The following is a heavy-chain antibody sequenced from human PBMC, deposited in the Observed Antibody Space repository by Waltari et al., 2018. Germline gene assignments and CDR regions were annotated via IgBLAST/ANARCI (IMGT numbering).Heavy chain of an antibody. CDR1: GYTFTGYY. CDR2: INPNSGGT. CDR3: ARGDSSSWYGYPFDY. V-gene: IGHV1-2*04. J-gene: IGHJ4*02. D-gene: IGHD6-13*01. Sequence: QVQLVQSGAEVKKPGASVKVSCKASGYTFTGYYMHWVRQAPGQGLEWMGWINPNSGGTNYAQKFQGWVTRTRDTSISTAYMELSRLRSDDTAVYYCARGDSSSWYGYPFDYWGQGTLVTVSS.